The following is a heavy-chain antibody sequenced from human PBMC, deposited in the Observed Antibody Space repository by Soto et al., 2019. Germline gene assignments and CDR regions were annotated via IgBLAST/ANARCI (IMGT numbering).Heavy chain of an antibody. J-gene: IGHJ4*02. CDR2: INAGNGNT. D-gene: IGHD2-15*01. CDR1: GYTFTSYA. CDR3: ARAKNPFGYCSGGSCYLFDY. Sequence: GASVKVSCKASGYTFTSYAMHWVRQAPGQRLEWMGWINAGNGNTKYSQKFQGRVTITRDTSASAAYMELSSLRSEDTAVYYCARAKNPFGYCSGGSCYLFDYWGQGTLVTVSS. V-gene: IGHV1-3*01.